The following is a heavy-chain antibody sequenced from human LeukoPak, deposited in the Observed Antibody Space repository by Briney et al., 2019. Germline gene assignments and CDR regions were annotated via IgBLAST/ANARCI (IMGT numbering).Heavy chain of an antibody. CDR1: GGSISNSY. D-gene: IGHD3-16*01. Sequence: SETLSLTCTVSGGSISNSYWSWIRQPPGKGLEWIGYIYYTGSTTYNPSLKSRVTISVDTSKNQFSLKLSSVTTADTAVYYCTRGAGWLIDYWGQGILVTVSS. V-gene: IGHV4-59*01. CDR3: TRGAGWLIDY. J-gene: IGHJ4*02. CDR2: IYYTGST.